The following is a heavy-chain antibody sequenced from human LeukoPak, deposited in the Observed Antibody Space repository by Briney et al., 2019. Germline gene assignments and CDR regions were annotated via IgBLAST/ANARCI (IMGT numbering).Heavy chain of an antibody. CDR1: GGSISNYY. CDR3: ARRVIMSAAGVPDTWLDP. CDR2: ILYIGGT. V-gene: IGHV4-59*08. J-gene: IGHJ5*02. Sequence: PSEALSLTCTVSGGSISNYYWNWIRQPPGKGLEWVGHILYIGGTKYNPSLQSRVTISIDTSKNQFSLNLSSVTAADTAVYYCARRVIMSAAGVPDTWLDPWGQGILVTVSS. D-gene: IGHD2-8*01.